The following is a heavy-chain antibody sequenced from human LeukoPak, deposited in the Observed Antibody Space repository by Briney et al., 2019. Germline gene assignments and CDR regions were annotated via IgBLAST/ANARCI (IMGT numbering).Heavy chain of an antibody. CDR2: IYYSGST. J-gene: IGHJ4*02. V-gene: IGHV4-59*01. D-gene: IGHD3-10*01. CDR1: GGSISTFY. Sequence: PSETLSLTCTVSGGSISTFYWGWIRQPPGKGLEWIGYIYYSGSTNYNPSLKSRVTISVDTSKNQFSLKLSSVTAADTAVYYCARTWFGEPRVDYGGQGTLVTVSS. CDR3: ARTWFGEPRVDY.